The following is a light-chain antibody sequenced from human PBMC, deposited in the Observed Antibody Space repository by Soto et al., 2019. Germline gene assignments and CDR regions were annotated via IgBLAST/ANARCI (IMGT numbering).Light chain of an antibody. V-gene: IGLV2-14*01. CDR3: SSYTSSSTLYV. Sequence: QSVLTQPASVYGSPGQSITISCTGTSSDVGGYNYVSRYQQHPGKAPKLMIYDVSNRPSGVSNRFSGSKSGNTASLTISGLQAEDEADYYCSSYTSSSTLYVFGTGTKVTVL. CDR2: DVS. J-gene: IGLJ1*01. CDR1: SSDVGGYNY.